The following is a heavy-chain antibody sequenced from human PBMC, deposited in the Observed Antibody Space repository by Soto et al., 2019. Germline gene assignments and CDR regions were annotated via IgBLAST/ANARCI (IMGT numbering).Heavy chain of an antibody. D-gene: IGHD6-13*01. V-gene: IGHV1-69*01. J-gene: IGHJ4*02. CDR2: IIPIFGTA. Sequence: QVQLVQSGAEVKKPGSSVKVSCKASGGTFSSYAISWVRQAPGQGLEWMGGIIPIFGTANYAQKFQGRVTITADESTSTAYMELSSLRSEETAVYYCARVRRTVAAHGGFDYWGQGTLVTVSS. CDR1: GGTFSSYA. CDR3: ARVRRTVAAHGGFDY.